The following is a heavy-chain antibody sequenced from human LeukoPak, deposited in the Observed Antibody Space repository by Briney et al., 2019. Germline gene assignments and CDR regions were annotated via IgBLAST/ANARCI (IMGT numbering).Heavy chain of an antibody. J-gene: IGHJ6*02. CDR1: GYTFTSYD. CDR2: MNPNSGNT. D-gene: IGHD6-13*01. V-gene: IGHV1-8*01. CDR3: ARVYSSSWYYYYGMDV. Sequence: ASVKVSCKASGYTFTSYDINWVRQATGQGLEWMGWMNPNSGNTGYAQKFQGRVTMTRSTSISTAYMELSSLRSEDTAVYYCARVYSSSWYYYYGMDVWGQGTTVTVSS.